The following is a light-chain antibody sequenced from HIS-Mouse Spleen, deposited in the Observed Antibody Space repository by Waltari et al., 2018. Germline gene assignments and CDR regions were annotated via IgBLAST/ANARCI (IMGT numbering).Light chain of an antibody. Sequence: SYELTQPPLVSVSPGQTARITCSGDALPKKYAYWYQQKSGQAPVLVIYEDSKLPSGIPERFSGSSSGTMATLTISGAQVEDEADYYCYSTDSSGNHRVFGGGTKLTVL. CDR2: EDS. CDR3: YSTDSSGNHRV. V-gene: IGLV3-10*01. CDR1: ALPKKY. J-gene: IGLJ2*01.